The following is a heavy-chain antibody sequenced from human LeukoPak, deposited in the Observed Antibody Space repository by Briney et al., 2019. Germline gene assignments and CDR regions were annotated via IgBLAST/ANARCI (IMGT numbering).Heavy chain of an antibody. V-gene: IGHV4-39*01. CDR1: GGSIINSNYY. D-gene: IGHD1-26*01. CDR3: ATLRTLGAPRLLDN. Sequence: SETLSLTCTVSGGSIINSNYYWGWVRQPPGEGLEWIAMIYYSGSTYYNPSLKTRVTISVDTSKNQFSLNLSSVTAADTAVYYCATLRTLGAPRLLDNWGQGTLVTVSS. J-gene: IGHJ4*02. CDR2: IYYSGST.